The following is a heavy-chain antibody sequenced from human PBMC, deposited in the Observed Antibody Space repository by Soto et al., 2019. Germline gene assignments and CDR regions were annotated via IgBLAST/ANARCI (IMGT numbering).Heavy chain of an antibody. CDR1: GYTFTGYY. J-gene: IGHJ4*02. CDR2: INPSGGSA. D-gene: IGHD3-3*01. V-gene: IGHV1-46*01. Sequence: GASVKVSCKASGYTFTGYYMDWVRQAPGQGLEWMGNINPSGGSASYAQKFQGRVTMTRDTSTSTVYMELSGLRSEDTAVYYCARRAFSSGYPFDYWGQGTLVTVSS. CDR3: ARRAFSSGYPFDY.